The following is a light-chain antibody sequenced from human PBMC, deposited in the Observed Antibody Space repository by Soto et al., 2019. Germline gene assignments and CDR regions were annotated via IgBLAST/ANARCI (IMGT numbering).Light chain of an antibody. Sequence: DIQLTQSPSFLSASVGDRVTITCRASQGISSYLAWYQQKPGKAPKLLIYAASTLQSGVPSRFSGSGSGTEFTLTFGSLQPEDFATYYCQQLNDYPFTFGPVTKVDIK. CDR1: QGISSY. CDR2: AAS. J-gene: IGKJ3*01. CDR3: QQLNDYPFT. V-gene: IGKV1-9*01.